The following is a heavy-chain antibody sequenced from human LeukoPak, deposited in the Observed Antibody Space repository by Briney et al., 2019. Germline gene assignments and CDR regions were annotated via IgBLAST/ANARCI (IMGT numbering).Heavy chain of an antibody. J-gene: IGHJ4*02. V-gene: IGHV4-39*01. CDR2: IYYSGST. D-gene: IGHD3-10*01. CDR1: GGSISSSSYY. CDR3: ARSRPLERGFGTAYFDY. Sequence: PSETLSLTCTVSGGSISSSSYYWGWIRQPPGKGLEWIGSIYYSGSTYYNPSLKSRVTISVDTSKNQFSLKLSSVTAADTAVYYCARSRPLERGFGTAYFDYWAREPWSPSPQ.